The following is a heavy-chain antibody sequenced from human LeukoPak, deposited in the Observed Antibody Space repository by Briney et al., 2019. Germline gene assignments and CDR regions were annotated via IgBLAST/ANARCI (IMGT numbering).Heavy chain of an antibody. CDR2: IKKDGSEK. J-gene: IGHJ4*02. Sequence: GGSLRLSCAASGFTFSNYWMNWVRQAPGKGLEWVAIIKKDGSEKIYVDSVRGRFTISRDNAKNTMYLQMNSLRAEDTAVYYCAAGAGWLIDYWGQGTLVTVSS. CDR3: AAGAGWLIDY. CDR1: GFTFSNYW. D-gene: IGHD6-19*01. V-gene: IGHV3-7*01.